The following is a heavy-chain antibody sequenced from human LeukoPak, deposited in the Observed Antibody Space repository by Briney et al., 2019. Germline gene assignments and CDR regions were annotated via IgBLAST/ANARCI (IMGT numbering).Heavy chain of an antibody. V-gene: IGHV4-39*01. J-gene: IGHJ6*03. CDR2: IYYSGST. D-gene: IGHD6-19*01. CDR3: ARTQEAEYSSGRYDSYYYYYMDV. CDR1: GDSISSSSSY. Sequence: SVTLSLTCTVSGDSISSSSSYWGWIRQPPGKGLEWIGSIYYSGSTYYNTSLKSRVTISVDTSKNQFSLKLNSVTAADTAVYFCARTQEAEYSSGRYDSYYYYYMDVWGKGTTVTISS.